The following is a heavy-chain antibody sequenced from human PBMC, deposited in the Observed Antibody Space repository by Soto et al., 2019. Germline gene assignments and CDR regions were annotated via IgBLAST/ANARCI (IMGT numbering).Heavy chain of an antibody. D-gene: IGHD3-16*01. Sequence: ASETLSLTCSVSGVSISSYFWSWIRQPPGRGLEWIGYTYHRGSTNYSPSLKSRVAISLDTSENQFSLKASSVTAADTAVYYCAKIGVYPGPFDSWGRETPLPLSS. CDR1: GVSISSYF. J-gene: IGHJ4*02. V-gene: IGHV4-59*01. CDR3: AKIGVYPGPFDS. CDR2: TYHRGST.